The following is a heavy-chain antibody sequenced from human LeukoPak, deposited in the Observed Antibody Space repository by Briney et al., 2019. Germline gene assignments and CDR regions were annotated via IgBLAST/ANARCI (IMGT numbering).Heavy chain of an antibody. Sequence: TGGSLRLSCSASGFTFSSYAMHWVRQAPGKGLEYVSAISSNGGSTYYADSVKGRFTISRDNSKNTPYLQMSSLRAEDTAVYYCVKAHRYFDWSIHFDYWGQGTLVTVSS. CDR2: ISSNGGST. CDR1: GFTFSSYA. J-gene: IGHJ4*02. D-gene: IGHD3-9*01. V-gene: IGHV3-64D*06. CDR3: VKAHRYFDWSIHFDY.